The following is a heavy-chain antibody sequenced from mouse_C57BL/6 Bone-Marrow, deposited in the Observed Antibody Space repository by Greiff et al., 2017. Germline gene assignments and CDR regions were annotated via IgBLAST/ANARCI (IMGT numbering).Heavy chain of an antibody. Sequence: EVKLMESGGGLVKPGGSLKLSCAASGFTFSSYTMSWVRQTPEKRLEWVATISGGGGNTYYPDSVKGRFTISRDNAKNTLYLQMRRLRSEDTALYYCARNLITTVVPFAYWGQGTLVTVSA. CDR3: ARNLITTVVPFAY. CDR1: GFTFSSYT. D-gene: IGHD1-1*01. CDR2: ISGGGGNT. J-gene: IGHJ3*01. V-gene: IGHV5-9*01.